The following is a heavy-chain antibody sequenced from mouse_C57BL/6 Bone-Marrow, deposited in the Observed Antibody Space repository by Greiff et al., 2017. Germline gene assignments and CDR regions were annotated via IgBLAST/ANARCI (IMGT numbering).Heavy chain of an antibody. CDR3: ARRGCYDVGWYFDY. Sequence: VQLQQSGAELVRPGTSVKMSCTASGYTFTNYWIGWAKQRPGHGLEWIGDIYPGGGYTNYNEKFKGKVTLTADKSSSTAYMQFSSLTSEDSAIYYCARRGCYDVGWYFDYWGQGTTLTVSS. CDR2: IYPGGGYT. CDR1: GYTFTNYW. V-gene: IGHV1-63*01. D-gene: IGHD2-12*01. J-gene: IGHJ2*01.